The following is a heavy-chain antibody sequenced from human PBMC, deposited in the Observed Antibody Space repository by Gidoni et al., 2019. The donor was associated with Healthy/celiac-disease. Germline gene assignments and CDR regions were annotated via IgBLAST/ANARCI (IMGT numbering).Heavy chain of an antibody. Sequence: QVQLQESGPGLVKPSQTLSLTCPVSGGSIRSGGYYWSWIRQHPGKGLEWIGYIYYSGSTYYNPSLKSRVTISVDTSKNQFSLKLSSVTAADTAVYYCARVRVGATTGGIPHYDYWGQGTLVTVSS. J-gene: IGHJ4*02. CDR3: ARVRVGATTGGIPHYDY. CDR2: IYYSGST. D-gene: IGHD1-26*01. CDR1: GGSIRSGGYY. V-gene: IGHV4-31*03.